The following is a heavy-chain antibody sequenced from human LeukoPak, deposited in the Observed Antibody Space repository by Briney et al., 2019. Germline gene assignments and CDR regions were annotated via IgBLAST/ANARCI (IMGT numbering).Heavy chain of an antibody. J-gene: IGHJ4*02. CDR3: ARNTETAIPLPYYFDY. Sequence: SETLSLTCTVSGGSISSSSYYWGWIRQPPGKGLEWIGGIYYSGSTYYNPSLKSRVTISVDTSKNQFSLKLSSVTAADTAVYYCARNTETAIPLPYYFDYWGQGTLVTVSS. D-gene: IGHD2-21*02. CDR2: IYYSGST. V-gene: IGHV4-39*01. CDR1: GGSISSSSYY.